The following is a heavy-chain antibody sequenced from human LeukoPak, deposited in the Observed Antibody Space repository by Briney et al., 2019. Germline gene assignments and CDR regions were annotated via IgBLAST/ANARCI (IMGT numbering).Heavy chain of an antibody. J-gene: IGHJ4*02. Sequence: VSVKVSCKASGYTFTSYYMHWVRQAPGQGLEWMGIINPSGGSTSYAQKFQGRVTMTRDTSTGTVYMELSSLRSEDTAVYYCARGESNYDVLTGYLDYWGQGTLVTVSS. CDR1: GYTFTSYY. V-gene: IGHV1-46*03. D-gene: IGHD3-9*01. CDR3: ARGESNYDVLTGYLDY. CDR2: INPSGGST.